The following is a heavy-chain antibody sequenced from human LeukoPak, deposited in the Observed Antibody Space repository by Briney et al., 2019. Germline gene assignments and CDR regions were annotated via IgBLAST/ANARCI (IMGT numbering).Heavy chain of an antibody. Sequence: ASVKVSCKASGYTFTGYYMHWVRQAPGQGLEWMGWINPNSGGTNYAQKFQGRVTMTRETSISTAYMELSRLRSDDTAVYYCAREVEWLVLRGYFDYWGQGTLVTVSS. J-gene: IGHJ4*02. CDR3: AREVEWLVLRGYFDY. V-gene: IGHV1-2*02. CDR1: GYTFTGYY. D-gene: IGHD6-19*01. CDR2: INPNSGGT.